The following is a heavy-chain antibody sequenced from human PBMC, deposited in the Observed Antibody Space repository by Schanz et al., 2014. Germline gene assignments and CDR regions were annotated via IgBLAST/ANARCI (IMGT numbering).Heavy chain of an antibody. CDR2: ISGSGGST. V-gene: IGHV3-23*04. CDR3: AKVWGSDYFYPFDY. Sequence: EVQLVESGGGLVQPGGSLRLSCAASGFTFNSYWMTWVRQAPGKGLEWVSAISGSGGSTYYADSVKGRFTISRDNSKNTLYLQMSSLRAEDTAVYYCAKVWGSDYFYPFDYWGQGTLVTVSS. CDR1: GFTFNSYW. J-gene: IGHJ4*02. D-gene: IGHD3-22*01.